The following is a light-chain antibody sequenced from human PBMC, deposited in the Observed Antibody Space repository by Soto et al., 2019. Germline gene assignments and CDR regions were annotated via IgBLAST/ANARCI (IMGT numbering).Light chain of an antibody. CDR2: GGS. V-gene: IGKV3-15*01. CDR3: QQYNNWPAAT. Sequence: EIVMTQSPATLSVSPGERATLSCRASQSVSSNLAWDQQKPGQAPRLLIYGGSTRAAGIPPRLSGSGSGTEFTLTISSLQSEDFAVYYCQQYNNWPAATFGQGTKVEIK. J-gene: IGKJ1*01. CDR1: QSVSSN.